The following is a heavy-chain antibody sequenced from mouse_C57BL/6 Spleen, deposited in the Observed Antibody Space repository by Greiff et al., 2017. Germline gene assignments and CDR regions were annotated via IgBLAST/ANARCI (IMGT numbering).Heavy chain of an antibody. CDR3: ARFDYERNRYFDV. D-gene: IGHD2-4*01. CDR2: INPSTGGT. V-gene: IGHV1-42*01. J-gene: IGHJ1*03. Sequence: VQLQQSGPELVKPGASVKISCKASGYSFTGYYMNWVKQSPEKSLEWIGEINPSTGGTTYNQKFKAKATLTVDKSSSTAYMQLKSLTSEDSAFYYCARFDYERNRYFDVWGTGTTVTVSS. CDR1: GYSFTGYY.